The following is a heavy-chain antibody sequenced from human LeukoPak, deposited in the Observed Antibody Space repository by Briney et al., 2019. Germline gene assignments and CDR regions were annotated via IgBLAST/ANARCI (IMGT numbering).Heavy chain of an antibody. CDR1: GGSISSSSYY. CDR3: ARGDDSSGYYSY. Sequence: SETLSLTCTVSGGSISSSSYYWGWIRQPPGKGLEWIGSIYYSGSTYYNPSLKSRVTISVDTSKNQFSLKLSSVTAADTAVYYCARGDDSSGYYSYWGQGTLVTVSS. J-gene: IGHJ4*02. V-gene: IGHV4-39*07. CDR2: IYYSGST. D-gene: IGHD3-22*01.